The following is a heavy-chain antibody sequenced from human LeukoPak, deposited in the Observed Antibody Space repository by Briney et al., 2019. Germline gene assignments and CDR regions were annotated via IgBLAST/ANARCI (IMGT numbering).Heavy chain of an antibody. CDR1: GFTFSSYA. CDR3: ARPSGYYCDSSGFDY. V-gene: IGHV3-30-3*01. Sequence: GGSLRLSCAASGFTFSSYAMHWVRQAPGKGLEWVAVISYDGSNKYYADSVKGRFTISRDNSKNTLYLQMNSLRAEDTAVYYCARPSGYYCDSSGFDYWGQGTLVTVSS. CDR2: ISYDGSNK. J-gene: IGHJ4*02. D-gene: IGHD3-22*01.